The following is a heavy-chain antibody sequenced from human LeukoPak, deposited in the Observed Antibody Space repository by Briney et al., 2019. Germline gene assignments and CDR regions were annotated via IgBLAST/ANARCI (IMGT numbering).Heavy chain of an antibody. CDR2: IKQDGSEK. CDR1: GFTFSSYG. D-gene: IGHD2-8*01. J-gene: IGHJ4*02. CDR3: ARDRALYGY. Sequence: GGSLRLSCAASGFTFSSYGMHWVRQAPGKGLEWVANIKQDGSEKYYVDSVKGRFTISRDNAKNSLYLQMNSLRAEDTAVYYCARDRALYGYWGQGTLVTVSS. V-gene: IGHV3-7*01.